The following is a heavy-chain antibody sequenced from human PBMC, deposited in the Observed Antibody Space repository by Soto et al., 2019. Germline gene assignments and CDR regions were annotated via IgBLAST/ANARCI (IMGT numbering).Heavy chain of an antibody. CDR1: GGSISTYY. Sequence: SETLSLTCTVSGGSISTYYWSWIRQSPGGGLEWIGYIYFSGTTNYNPSLKSRVTMSVDTSKIQFSLKLTSVTAADTAMYYCARASRADAFDIWGQGTVVTV. CDR3: ARASRADAFDI. CDR2: IYFSGTT. V-gene: IGHV4-59*12. J-gene: IGHJ3*02.